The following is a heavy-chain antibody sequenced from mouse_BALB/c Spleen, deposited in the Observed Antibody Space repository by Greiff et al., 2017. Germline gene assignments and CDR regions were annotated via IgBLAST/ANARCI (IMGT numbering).Heavy chain of an antibody. D-gene: IGHD2-1*01. V-gene: IGHV5-12-2*01. CDR1: GFTFSSYT. Sequence: EVKLVESGGGLVQPGGSLKLSCAASGFTFSSYTMSWVRQTPEKRLEWVAYISNGGGSTYYPDTVKGRFTISRDNAKNTLYLQMSSLKSEDTAMYYCARGIYYGNRARYFDVWGAGTTVTVSS. J-gene: IGHJ1*01. CDR2: ISNGGGST. CDR3: ARGIYYGNRARYFDV.